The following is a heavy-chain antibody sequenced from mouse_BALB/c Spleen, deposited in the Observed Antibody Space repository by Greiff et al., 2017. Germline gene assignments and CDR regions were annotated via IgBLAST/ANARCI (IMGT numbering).Heavy chain of an antibody. D-gene: IGHD6-2*01. V-gene: IGHV1-67*01. J-gene: IGHJ4*01. CDR1: GYTFTDYA. CDR3: ASPMENSLEYAMDY. Sequence: QVQLQQSGPELVRPGVSVKISCKGSGYTFTDYAMHWVKQSHAKSLEWIGVISTYSGNTNYNQKFKGKATMTVDKSSSTAYMELARLTSEDSAIYYCASPMENSLEYAMDYWGQGTSVTVSS. CDR2: ISTYSGNT.